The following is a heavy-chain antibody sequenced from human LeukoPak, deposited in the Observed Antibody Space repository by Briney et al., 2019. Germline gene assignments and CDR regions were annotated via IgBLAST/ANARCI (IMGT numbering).Heavy chain of an antibody. CDR3: ARDNDYDYYYYMDV. V-gene: IGHV3-21*01. Sequence: GGSLRLSCAASGFTFSSYSMNWVRQAPGKGLEWVSSISSSSYIYYADSVKGRFTISRDNAKNSLYLQMNSLRAEDTAVYYCARDNDYDYYYYMDVWGKGTTVTVSS. CDR2: ISSSSYI. J-gene: IGHJ6*03. D-gene: IGHD2-8*01. CDR1: GFTFSSYS.